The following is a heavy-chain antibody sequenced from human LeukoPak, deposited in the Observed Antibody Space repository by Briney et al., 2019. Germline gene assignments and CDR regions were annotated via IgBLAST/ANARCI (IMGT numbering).Heavy chain of an antibody. CDR3: ARQVTSSGGYYYYYMDV. Sequence: SETLSLTCAVYGGSFSGYYWSWIRQPPGKGLEWIGQINHSGSTNYNPSLKSRVTISVDTSKNQFSLKLSSVTAADTAVYYCARQVTSSGGYYYYYMDVWGKGTTVTISS. J-gene: IGHJ6*03. D-gene: IGHD3-10*01. CDR1: GGSFSGYY. CDR2: INHSGST. V-gene: IGHV4-34*01.